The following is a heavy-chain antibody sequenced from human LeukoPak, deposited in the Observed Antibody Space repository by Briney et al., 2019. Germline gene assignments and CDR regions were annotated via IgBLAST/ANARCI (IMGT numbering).Heavy chain of an antibody. J-gene: IGHJ3*02. CDR3: ARDRPITMIVVVIHDAFDS. CDR1: RYTFTSYA. V-gene: IGHV1-18*04. Sequence: ASVNVSCKASRYTFTSYAISWVRQAPGQGLEWMGWISAYNGNTNYAQKLQGRVTMTTDTSTSTAYMELRSLRSDDTAVYYCARDRPITMIVVVIHDAFDSWGQGTMVTVSS. D-gene: IGHD3-22*01. CDR2: ISAYNGNT.